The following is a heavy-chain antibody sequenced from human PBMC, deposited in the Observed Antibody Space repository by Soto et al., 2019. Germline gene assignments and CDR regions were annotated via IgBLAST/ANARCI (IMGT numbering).Heavy chain of an antibody. Sequence: GASVKVSCKASGYTFTSYAMHWVRQAPGQRLEWMGWINAGNGNTKYSQKFQGRVTITRDTSASTAYMELSSLRSEDTAVYYCARGGGEVVVVWAAAFDTWGQGTMVTVSS. J-gene: IGHJ3*02. D-gene: IGHD2-15*01. V-gene: IGHV1-3*01. CDR3: ARGGGEVVVVWAAAFDT. CDR1: GYTFTSYA. CDR2: INAGNGNT.